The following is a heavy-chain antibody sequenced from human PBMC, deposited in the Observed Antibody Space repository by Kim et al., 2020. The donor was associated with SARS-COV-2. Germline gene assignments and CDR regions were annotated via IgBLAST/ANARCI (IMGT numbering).Heavy chain of an antibody. J-gene: IGHJ4*02. D-gene: IGHD3-22*01. CDR3: AKAPGYYDSSGYYFDY. V-gene: IGHV3-9*01. Sequence: SVKGRFTISRDNAKNSLYLQMNSLRAEDTALYYCAKAPGYYDSSGYYFDYWGQGTLVTVSS.